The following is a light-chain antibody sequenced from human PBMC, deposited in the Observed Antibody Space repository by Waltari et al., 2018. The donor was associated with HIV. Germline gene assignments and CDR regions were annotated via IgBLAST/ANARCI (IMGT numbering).Light chain of an antibody. CDR3: QKYGRV. J-gene: IGKJ4*01. V-gene: IGKV3-20*01. Sequence: ENVLTQFPDTLSLSPGERATLSCRASQAISNAYFAWYQQKPGQAPTLLIYGTSTRATGVPERFSGIGSGTDFTLTISRLEPEDFAVYYCQKYGRVFGGGTKVEMK. CDR1: QAISNAY. CDR2: GTS.